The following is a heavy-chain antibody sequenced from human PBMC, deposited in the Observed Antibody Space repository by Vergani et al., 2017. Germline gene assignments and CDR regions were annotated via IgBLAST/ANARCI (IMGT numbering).Heavy chain of an antibody. V-gene: IGHV1-46*03. Sequence: QVQLVQSGAEVKKPGASVKVSCKASGYTFTSYYMHWVRQAPGQGLEWMGIINPSGGSTSYAQKFQGRVTMTRDTSTSTVYMELSSLRSEDTAVYYCAXDGRTDGYYYGMDVWGQGTTVTVSS. CDR2: INPSGGST. CDR1: GYTFTSYY. CDR3: AXDGRTDGYYYGMDV. J-gene: IGHJ6*02. D-gene: IGHD1-26*01.